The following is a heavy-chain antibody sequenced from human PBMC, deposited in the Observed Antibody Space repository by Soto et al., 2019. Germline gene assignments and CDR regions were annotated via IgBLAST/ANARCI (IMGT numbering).Heavy chain of an antibody. V-gene: IGHV3-33*01. CDR3: ARDPYRSNGAYFDY. D-gene: IGHD4-4*01. Sequence: PGGSQRLSCAASGFTFSSYGMHWVRQAPGKGLEWVAVIWYDGSNKYYADSVKGRFTISRDNSKNTLYLQMNSLRAEDTAVYYCARDPYRSNGAYFDYWGQGTLVTVSS. CDR1: GFTFSSYG. J-gene: IGHJ4*02. CDR2: IWYDGSNK.